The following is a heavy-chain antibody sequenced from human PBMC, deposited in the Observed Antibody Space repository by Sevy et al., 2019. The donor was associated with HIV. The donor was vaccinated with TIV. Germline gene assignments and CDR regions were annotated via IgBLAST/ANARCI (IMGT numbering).Heavy chain of an antibody. D-gene: IGHD6-19*01. CDR3: ARGTPWVDSSGWSYYYYMDV. CDR1: GYTFTSYA. CDR2: INAGNGNT. V-gene: IGHV1-3*01. Sequence: ASVKVSCKASGYTFTSYAMHWVRQAPGQRLEWMGWINAGNGNTKYSQKFQGRVTITRDTSASTAYMELSSLRSEDTAVYYCARGTPWVDSSGWSYYYYMDVWGKGTTVTVSS. J-gene: IGHJ6*03.